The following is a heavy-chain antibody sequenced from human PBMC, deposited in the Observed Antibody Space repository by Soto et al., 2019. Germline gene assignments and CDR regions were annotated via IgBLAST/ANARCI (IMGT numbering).Heavy chain of an antibody. D-gene: IGHD3-3*01. CDR3: ATRITVFGLLIPPFDP. CDR2: INHTGGT. Sequence: PSETLSLTCAVYGGSVNGYYWNWIRQPPGKGLEWIGGINHTGGTHYNPSLKSRVTMSVDTSKNQFSLRLGSVTAADTAIYYCATRITVFGLLIPPFDPWGQGTQVTVSS. V-gene: IGHV4-34*01. J-gene: IGHJ5*02. CDR1: GGSVNGYY.